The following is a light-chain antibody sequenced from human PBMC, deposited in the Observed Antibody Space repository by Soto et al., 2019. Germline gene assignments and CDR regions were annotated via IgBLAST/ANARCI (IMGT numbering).Light chain of an antibody. CDR1: QSVSSN. J-gene: IGKJ2*01. CDR3: QQYNNWPHT. CDR2: GAS. Sequence: EIVMTQSPATLSVSPGERATLSCRASQSVSSNLAWYQQKPGQAPRLLIYGASTRATGIPARFSGSGSGTEFTLTFSSLQSEDFAVYYCQQYNNWPHTFGQGTKLEIK. V-gene: IGKV3-15*01.